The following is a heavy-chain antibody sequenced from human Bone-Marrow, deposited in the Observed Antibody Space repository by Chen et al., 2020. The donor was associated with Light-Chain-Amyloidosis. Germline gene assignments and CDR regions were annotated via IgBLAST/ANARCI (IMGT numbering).Heavy chain of an antibody. V-gene: IGHV4-39*01. CDR3: TRPRTGTTTGAYYYMDV. CDR1: GGSVRSSAFY. D-gene: IGHD1-7*01. CDR2: IYHSGST. J-gene: IGHJ6*03. Sequence: QVQLQESGPGLVKPSETLSLPCTVSGGSVRSSAFYWGWTRQPPGKGLEWIGHIYHSGSTYYNPSLKSRVSISVDTTKNQFSLNLGSVTAADTAVYYCTRPRTGTTTGAYYYMDVWGKGTTVIVSS.